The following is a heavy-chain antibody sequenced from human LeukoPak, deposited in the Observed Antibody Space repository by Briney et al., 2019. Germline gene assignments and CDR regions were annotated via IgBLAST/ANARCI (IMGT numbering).Heavy chain of an antibody. CDR3: ARRGVPAATSYYFDY. V-gene: IGHV3-74*01. CDR1: GFTFSSYW. CDR2: INTDGSST. J-gene: IGHJ4*02. D-gene: IGHD2-2*01. Sequence: GGSLRLSCVASGFTFSSYWMHWVRQAPGKGLVWVSRINTDGSSTTYADSVKGRFTISRDNAKNTLYLQMNSLRAEDTAVYYCARRGVPAATSYYFDYWGQGTLVTVSS.